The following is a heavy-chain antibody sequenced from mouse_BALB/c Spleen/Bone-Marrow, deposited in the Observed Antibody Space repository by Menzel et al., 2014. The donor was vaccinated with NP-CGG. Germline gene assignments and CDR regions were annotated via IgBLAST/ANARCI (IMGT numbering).Heavy chain of an antibody. CDR2: INPSNGGT. CDR1: GYTFTSYY. CDR3: TRSDGYYVPHWYFDV. D-gene: IGHD2-3*01. Sequence: QVQLKESGAELVKPGASVKLSCKASGYTFTSYYMYWVKQRPGQGXEWIGEINPSNGGTNFNEKFKSKATLTVDKSSSTTYMQLSSLTSEDSAVYYCTRSDGYYVPHWYFDVWGAGTTVTVSS. J-gene: IGHJ1*01. V-gene: IGHV1S81*02.